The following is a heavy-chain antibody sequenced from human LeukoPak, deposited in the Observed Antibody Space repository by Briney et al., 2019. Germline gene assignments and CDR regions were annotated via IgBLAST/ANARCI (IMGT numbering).Heavy chain of an antibody. V-gene: IGHV4-61*02. Sequence: SQTLSLTCTVSGGSISSGSYYWSWIRQPAGKGLEWIGRIYTSGSTNYNPSLKSRVTISVDTSKNQFSLRLSSVTAADTAVYYCARDGLGDSSSYFDYWGQGTLVTVSS. J-gene: IGHJ4*02. CDR2: IYTSGST. CDR3: ARDGLGDSSSYFDY. D-gene: IGHD6-6*01. CDR1: GGSISSGSYY.